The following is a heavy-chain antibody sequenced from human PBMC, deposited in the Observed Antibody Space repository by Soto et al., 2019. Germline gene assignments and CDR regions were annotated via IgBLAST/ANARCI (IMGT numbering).Heavy chain of an antibody. D-gene: IGHD6-13*01. CDR1: GFSFSSYA. CDR2: ITNSGDET. CDR3: AKDAAGRVAARFDH. Sequence: EVQVLESGGGLVQPGGSLRLSCAASGFSFSSYAMSWVRQAPGKGLEWVSSITNSGDETYYSDSVKGRFAISRDNSKNTLYLQMNGLRAEDTALYYCAKDAAGRVAARFDHWGPGSLVTVSS. J-gene: IGHJ4*02. V-gene: IGHV3-23*01.